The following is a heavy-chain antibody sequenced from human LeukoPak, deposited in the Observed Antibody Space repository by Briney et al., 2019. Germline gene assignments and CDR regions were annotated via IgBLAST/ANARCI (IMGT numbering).Heavy chain of an antibody. Sequence: PGGSLRLSCAASGFTFSSYIMDWVRQAPGKGLEWVSSISSTSDYIYYADSVKGRFTISRDNAKNSLYLQMNSLRTEDTALYYCAKGTWAAAGTHFDYWGQGTLVTVSS. CDR1: GFTFSSYI. V-gene: IGHV3-21*04. CDR2: ISSTSDYI. D-gene: IGHD6-13*01. J-gene: IGHJ4*02. CDR3: AKGTWAAAGTHFDY.